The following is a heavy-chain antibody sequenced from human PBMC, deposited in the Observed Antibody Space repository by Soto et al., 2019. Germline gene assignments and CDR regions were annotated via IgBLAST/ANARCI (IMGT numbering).Heavy chain of an antibody. CDR2: IYYIGST. V-gene: IGHV4-39*01. CDR1: GGPISSSNHY. D-gene: IGHD6-13*01. CDR3: ARLGDRVNYYYMDV. J-gene: IGHJ6*03. Sequence: QLQLQESGPGLVKPAETLSVTCTVSGGPISSSNHYWGWIRQPPGKGLEWIGSIYYIGSTYYNPSVQSRVTISVDTSKNQFSLMVKSVTAADTAVYFCARLGDRVNYYYMDVWGKGTTVTVSS.